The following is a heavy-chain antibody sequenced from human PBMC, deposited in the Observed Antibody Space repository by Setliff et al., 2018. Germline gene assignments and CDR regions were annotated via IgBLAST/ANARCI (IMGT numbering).Heavy chain of an antibody. D-gene: IGHD2-15*01. V-gene: IGHV4-34*01. CDR2: INHSGTA. CDR1: GGSFSDYY. Sequence: SETLSLTCGASGGSFSDYYWSWIRQTPGKGLEWIGEINHSGTANYSPSLRSRLTISVDTSKNQFSLKLRSVTAADTAVYYCARGAPGRYCSGGSCSYFDYWGQGILVTVSS. J-gene: IGHJ4*02. CDR3: ARGAPGRYCSGGSCSYFDY.